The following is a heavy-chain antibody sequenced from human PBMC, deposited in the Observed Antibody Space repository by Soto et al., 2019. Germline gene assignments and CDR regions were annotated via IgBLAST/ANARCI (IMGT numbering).Heavy chain of an antibody. Sequence: GGSLRLSCAASGFTFSSYSMNWVRQAPGKGLEWVSSISSGSSYIYYADSVKGRFTISRDNAKNSLYLQMNSLRAEDTAVYYCARDKRDAGAFDIWGQGTMVTVSS. CDR3: ARDKRDAGAFDI. J-gene: IGHJ3*02. CDR2: ISSGSSYI. V-gene: IGHV3-21*01. CDR1: GFTFSSYS.